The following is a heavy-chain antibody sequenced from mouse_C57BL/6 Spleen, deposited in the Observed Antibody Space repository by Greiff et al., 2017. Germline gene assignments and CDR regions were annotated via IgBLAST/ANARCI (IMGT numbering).Heavy chain of an antibody. D-gene: IGHD1-1*01. CDR1: GYAFSSSW. CDR3: ARFGTTVVPFDY. Sequence: QVQLQQSGPELVKPGASVKISCKASGYAFSSSWMNWVKQRPGKGLEWIGRIYPGDGDTNYNGKFKGKATLTADKSSSTAYMQLSSLTSEDSAVYFCARFGTTVVPFDYWGQGTTLTVSS. V-gene: IGHV1-82*01. J-gene: IGHJ2*01. CDR2: IYPGDGDT.